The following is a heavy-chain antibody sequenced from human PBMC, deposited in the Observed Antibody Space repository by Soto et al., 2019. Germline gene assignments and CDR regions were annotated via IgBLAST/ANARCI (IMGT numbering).Heavy chain of an antibody. CDR1: GCSISSGDYY. CDR2: IYYSGST. CDR3: ARGGDIVVVPAAMTYDY. V-gene: IGHV4-30-4*01. J-gene: IGHJ4*02. D-gene: IGHD2-2*01. Sequence: SETLSLTCTVSGCSISSGDYYGIWLRQPPGKGLEWIGYIYYSGSTYYNPSLKSRVTISVDTSKNQFSLKLSSVTAADTAVYYCARGGDIVVVPAAMTYDYWGQGTLVTVSS.